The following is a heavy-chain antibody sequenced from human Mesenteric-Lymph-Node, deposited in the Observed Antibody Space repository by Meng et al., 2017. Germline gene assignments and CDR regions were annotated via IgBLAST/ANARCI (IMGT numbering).Heavy chain of an antibody. CDR3: ARVDVERYYYAMDV. V-gene: IGHV1-69*06. D-gene: IGHD5-24*01. CDR2: IIPIFGTA. Sequence: SVKVSCKASGGTFSSYAISWVRQAPGQGLEWMGGIIPIFGTANYAQKFQGRVTITADKSTSTAYMELSSLRSEDTAVYYCARVDVERYYYAMDVWGQGTTVTVSS. J-gene: IGHJ6*02. CDR1: GGTFSSYA.